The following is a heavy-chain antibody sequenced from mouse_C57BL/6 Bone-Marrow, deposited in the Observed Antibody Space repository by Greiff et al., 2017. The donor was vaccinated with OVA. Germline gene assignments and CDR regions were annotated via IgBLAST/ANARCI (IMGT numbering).Heavy chain of an antibody. Sequence: QVQLQQPGAELVMPGASVKLSCKASGYTFTSYWMHWVKQRPGQGLEWIGEIDPSDSYTNYNQKFKGKSTLTVDKSSSTAYMQLSSLTSEDSAVYYCARPYYYYGSSHFDDWGQGTTLTVSS. CDR3: ARPYYYYGSSHFDD. V-gene: IGHV1-69*01. D-gene: IGHD1-1*01. J-gene: IGHJ2*01. CDR2: IDPSDSYT. CDR1: GYTFTSYW.